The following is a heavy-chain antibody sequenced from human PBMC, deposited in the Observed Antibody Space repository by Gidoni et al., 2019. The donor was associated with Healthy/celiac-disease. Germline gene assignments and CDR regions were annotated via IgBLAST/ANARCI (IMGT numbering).Heavy chain of an antibody. Sequence: EVQLVQSGAEVKKPGESLKISCKGSGYSFTSYWIGWVGQMPGKGLEWMGIIYPGDSDTRYSPSFQGQVTISADKSISTAYLQWSSLKASDTAMYYCARGGIVVVPAAILQGWFDPWGQGTLVTVSS. J-gene: IGHJ5*02. V-gene: IGHV5-51*01. CDR2: IYPGDSDT. CDR3: ARGGIVVVPAAILQGWFDP. D-gene: IGHD2-2*02. CDR1: GYSFTSYW.